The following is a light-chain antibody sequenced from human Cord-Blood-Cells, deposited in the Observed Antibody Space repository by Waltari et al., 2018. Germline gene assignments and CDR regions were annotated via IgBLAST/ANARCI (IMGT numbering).Light chain of an antibody. CDR2: DAS. J-gene: IGKJ2*01. V-gene: IGKV1-33*01. CDR3: QQYDNLYT. CDR1: QDISNY. Sequence: DIQMTQSPSSLSASVGDRVTITCQASQDISNYLNWYQQKPGKAPKLLIYDASNLETGVPSRFSGSGSGTDFTFTISSLQPEDIATYYSQQYDNLYTFGQGTKLEIK.